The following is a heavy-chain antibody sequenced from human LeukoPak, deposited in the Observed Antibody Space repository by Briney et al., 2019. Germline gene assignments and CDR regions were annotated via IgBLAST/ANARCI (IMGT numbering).Heavy chain of an antibody. CDR2: ISGSGDTT. CDR3: AKADTPLPLRGPYFDY. CDR1: GFSFHNFG. V-gene: IGHV3-23*01. J-gene: IGHJ4*02. D-gene: IGHD3-16*01. Sequence: RGSLRLSCAASGFSFHNFGMSWVRQAPGKGLEWVSTISGSGDTTYYADSVKGRFTISKDNSKNTLYLQLNSLRVEDTAVYFCAKADTPLPLRGPYFDYWGQGTLVTVSS.